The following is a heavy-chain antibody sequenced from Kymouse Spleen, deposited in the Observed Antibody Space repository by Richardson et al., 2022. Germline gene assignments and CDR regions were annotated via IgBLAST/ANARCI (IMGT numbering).Heavy chain of an antibody. CDR1: GGSFSGYY. CDR3: AREGGSYWYFDL. Sequence: QVQLQQWGAGLLKPSETLSLTCAVYGGSFSGYYWSWIRQPPGKGLEWIGEINHSGSTNYNPSLKSRVTISVDTSKNQFSLKLSSVTAADTAVYYCAREGGSYWYFDLWGRGTLVTVSS. V-gene: IGHV4-34*01. J-gene: IGHJ2*01. D-gene: IGHD1-26*01. CDR2: INHSGST.